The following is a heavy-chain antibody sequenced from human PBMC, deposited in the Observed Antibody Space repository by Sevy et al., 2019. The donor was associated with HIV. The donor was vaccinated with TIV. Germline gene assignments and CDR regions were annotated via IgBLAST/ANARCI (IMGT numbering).Heavy chain of an antibody. J-gene: IGHJ4*02. CDR3: ARSRSHYYGSGSYKRAFDY. V-gene: IGHV1-69*13. D-gene: IGHD3-10*01. Sequence: ASVKVSYKASGGTFSSYAISWVRQAPGQGLEWMGGIMPIFGTANYAQKFQGRVTITADESTSTAYMELSSLRSEDTAVYYCARSRSHYYGSGSYKRAFDYWGQGTLVTVSS. CDR2: IMPIFGTA. CDR1: GGTFSSYA.